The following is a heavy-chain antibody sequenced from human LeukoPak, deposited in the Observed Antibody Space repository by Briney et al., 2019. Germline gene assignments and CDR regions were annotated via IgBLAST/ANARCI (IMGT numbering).Heavy chain of an antibody. CDR2: ISSSSSYI. CDR1: GFTFSGYT. Sequence: GGSLRLSCAASGFTFSGYTMNWVRQAPGKGLEWVSSISSSSSYIYFADSVKGRFTISRDNAKNTLYLQMNSLRAEDTALYYCARAVGGYGQANWFDPWGQGTLVTVSS. V-gene: IGHV3-21*01. J-gene: IGHJ5*02. CDR3: ARAVGGYGQANWFDP. D-gene: IGHD5-12*01.